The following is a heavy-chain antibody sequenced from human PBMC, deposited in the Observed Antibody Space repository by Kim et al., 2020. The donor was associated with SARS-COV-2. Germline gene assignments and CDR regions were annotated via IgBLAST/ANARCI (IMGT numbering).Heavy chain of an antibody. Sequence: ADSVEGRLIISRDQSKNTLSLQMNSLRAEDTAVYYCATVVFYYDAGYFKNWGQGTLVIVSS. CDR3: ATVVFYYDAGYFKN. D-gene: IGHD3-22*01. J-gene: IGHJ1*01. V-gene: IGHV3-66*01.